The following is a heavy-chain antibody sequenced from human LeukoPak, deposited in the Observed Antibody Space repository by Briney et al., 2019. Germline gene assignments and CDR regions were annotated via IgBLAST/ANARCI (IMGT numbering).Heavy chain of an antibody. CDR3: TREVWYDALSFDY. CDR2: ISYDGSHK. D-gene: IGHD2-15*01. CDR1: GFTFSTYA. J-gene: IGHJ4*02. V-gene: IGHV3-30-3*01. Sequence: GTSLRLSCAASGFTFSTYAMHWVRQAPGKGLEWVAVISYDGSHKYYADSVKGRFTISRDDSKNMLELQMNSLTTEDTAVYYCTREVWYDALSFDYWGQGTLVSVSS.